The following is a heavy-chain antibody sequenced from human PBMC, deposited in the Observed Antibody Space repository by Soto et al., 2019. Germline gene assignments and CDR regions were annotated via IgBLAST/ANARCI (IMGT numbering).Heavy chain of an antibody. CDR2: INAGNGNT. V-gene: IGHV1-3*01. CDR1: GYTFTSYA. CDR3: ARDQIPYDYYDP. Sequence: ASVKVSCKASGYTFTSYAMHWVRQAPGQRLEWMGWINAGNGNTKYSQKFQGRVTITRDTSASTAYMELSSLRSEDTAVYYCARDQIPYDYYDPWGQGTLVTVSS. J-gene: IGHJ5*02. D-gene: IGHD5-12*01.